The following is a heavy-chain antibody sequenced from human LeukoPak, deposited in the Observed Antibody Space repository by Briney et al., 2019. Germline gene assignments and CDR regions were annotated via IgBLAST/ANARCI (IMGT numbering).Heavy chain of an antibody. CDR1: GFTFSSYG. CDR2: IWYDGSNK. V-gene: IGHV3-33*01. J-gene: IGHJ4*02. Sequence: GGSLRLSCAASGFTFSSYGMHWVRQAPGKGLEWVAVIWYDGSNKYYADSVKGRFTISRDNSKNTLYLQMNSLRAEDTAVYYCAREHPEAYFDYWGQGTLVTVSS. CDR3: AREHPEAYFDY.